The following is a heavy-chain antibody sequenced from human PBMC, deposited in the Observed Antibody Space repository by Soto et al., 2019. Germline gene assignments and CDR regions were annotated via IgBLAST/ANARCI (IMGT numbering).Heavy chain of an antibody. V-gene: IGHV4-59*01. CDR2: IYYSGST. J-gene: IGHJ5*02. D-gene: IGHD2-2*02. Sequence: SETLSLTCTVSGGSISSYYWSWIRQPPGKGLEWIGYIYYSGSTNYNPSLKSRVTISVDTSKNQFSLKLSSVTAADTAVYYGAITNPAAIGEGWCDPWGQGTLVTVSS. CDR3: AITNPAAIGEGWCDP. CDR1: GGSISSYY.